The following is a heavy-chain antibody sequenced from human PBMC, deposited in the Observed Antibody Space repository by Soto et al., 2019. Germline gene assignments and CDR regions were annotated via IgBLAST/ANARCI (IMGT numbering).Heavy chain of an antibody. J-gene: IGHJ5*02. CDR1: GYTFTSYD. CDR2: MNPNSGNT. Sequence: QVQLVQSGAEVKKPGASVKVSCKASGYTFTSYDINWVRQATGQGLEWMGWMNPNSGNTGHAQKFQGRVTMTRNTSXXTADMEPGSMRAEDTAVYYCAIDLFTGGGWYWFDPWGQGTLVTVSS. CDR3: AIDLFTGGGWYWFDP. V-gene: IGHV1-8*01. D-gene: IGHD2-8*02.